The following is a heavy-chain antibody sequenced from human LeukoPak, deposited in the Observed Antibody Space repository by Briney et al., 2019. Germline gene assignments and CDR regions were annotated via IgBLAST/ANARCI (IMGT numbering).Heavy chain of an antibody. Sequence: SETLSLTCAVYGGSFSGYYWSWIRQPPGKGLEWIGEIHQSGSTNYNPSLKSRVTISVDTSKTQFSLKLRSVTAADTAVYYCARGYYGSGSRGSYFDYWGQGTLVTVSS. J-gene: IGHJ4*02. CDR1: GGSFSGYY. CDR2: IHQSGST. D-gene: IGHD3-10*01. CDR3: ARGYYGSGSRGSYFDY. V-gene: IGHV4-34*01.